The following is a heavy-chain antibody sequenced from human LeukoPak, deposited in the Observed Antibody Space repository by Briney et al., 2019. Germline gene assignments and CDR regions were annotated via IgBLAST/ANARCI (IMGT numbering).Heavy chain of an antibody. CDR1: GFTFGDYA. CDR3: ATWAFYHGLDV. D-gene: IGHD2/OR15-2a*01. CDR2: IRADGGRT. Sequence: GGSLRLSCAASGFTFGDYAMHWVRQVPGKGLEWVSLIRADGGRTYYADSVNGRFTISRDNSKNSLYLQMNSLRTDDTALYYCATWAFYHGLDVWGQGSTVTVSS. V-gene: IGHV3-43*02. J-gene: IGHJ6*02.